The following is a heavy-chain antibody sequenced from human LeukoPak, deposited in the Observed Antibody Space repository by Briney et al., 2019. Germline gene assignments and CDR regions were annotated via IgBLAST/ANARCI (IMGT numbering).Heavy chain of an antibody. J-gene: IGHJ6*03. CDR3: ARELAYSYGPYYYYYYMDV. D-gene: IGHD5-18*01. Sequence: SETLSLTCTVSGGSISSYYWSWIRQPAGKGLEWIGRIYTSGSTNYNPSLKSRVTMSVDTSKNQFSLKLSSVTAADTAVYYCARELAYSYGPYYYYYYMDVWGKGTTVTVSS. CDR1: GGSISSYY. V-gene: IGHV4-4*07. CDR2: IYTSGST.